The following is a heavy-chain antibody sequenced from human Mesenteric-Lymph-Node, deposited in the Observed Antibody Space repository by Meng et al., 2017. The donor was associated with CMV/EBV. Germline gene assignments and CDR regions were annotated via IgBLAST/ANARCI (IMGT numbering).Heavy chain of an antibody. D-gene: IGHD1-14*01. CDR2: INPNSGGT. J-gene: IGHJ6*02. V-gene: IGHV1-2*02. Sequence: ASVKVSCKASGYTFTGYYMHWVRQAPGQGLEWMGWINPNSGGTNYAQKFQGRVTMTRDTSISTAYMELSRLRSDDTAVYYCARLNRPYYYYYGMDVWGQGTTVTVSS. CDR3: ARLNRPYYYYYGMDV. CDR1: GYTFTGYY.